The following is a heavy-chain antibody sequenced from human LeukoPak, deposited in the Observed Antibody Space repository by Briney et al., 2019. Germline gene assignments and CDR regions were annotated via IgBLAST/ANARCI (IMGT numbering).Heavy chain of an antibody. CDR3: ASAAAVVGTGFDP. J-gene: IGHJ5*02. Sequence: GSSVKVSCKASGGTFSSYAISWVRQAPGQGLEWMGRIIPILGIANYAQKFQGRVTITADKSTSTAYMELSSLRSEDTAVYHCASAAAVVGTGFDPWGQGTLVTVSS. V-gene: IGHV1-69*04. CDR2: IIPILGIA. CDR1: GGTFSSYA. D-gene: IGHD6-13*01.